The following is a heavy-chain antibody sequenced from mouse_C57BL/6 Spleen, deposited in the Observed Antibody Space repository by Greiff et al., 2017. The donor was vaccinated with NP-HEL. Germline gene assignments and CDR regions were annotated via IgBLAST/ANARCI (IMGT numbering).Heavy chain of an antibody. CDR3: ARRDYGSSYNAMDY. CDR1: GYTFTSYW. J-gene: IGHJ4*01. D-gene: IGHD1-1*01. Sequence: VKLMESGAELVKPGASVKLSCKASGYTFTSYWMHWVKQRPGQGLEWIGMIHPNSGSTNYNEKFKSKATLTVDKSSSTAYMQLSSLTSEDSAVYYCARRDYGSSYNAMDYWGQGTSVTVSS. V-gene: IGHV1-64*01. CDR2: IHPNSGST.